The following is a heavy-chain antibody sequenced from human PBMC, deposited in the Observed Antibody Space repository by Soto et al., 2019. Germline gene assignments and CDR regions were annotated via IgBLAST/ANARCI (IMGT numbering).Heavy chain of an antibody. CDR2: ISYSGST. J-gene: IGHJ4*02. V-gene: IGHV4-59*01. CDR1: GGSSGNYY. Sequence: SETLSLTXTVSGGSSGNYYWSWIRQPPGKGLEWIGYISYSGSTNYNPSLKSRGTISQDTSKKQFSLKLSSVTAADPAVYYCARGSDGDYSDYWGQGTLVTVSS. D-gene: IGHD3-16*01. CDR3: ARGSDGDYSDY.